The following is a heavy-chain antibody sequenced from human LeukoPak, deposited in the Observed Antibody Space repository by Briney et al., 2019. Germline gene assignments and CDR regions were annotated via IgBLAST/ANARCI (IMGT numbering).Heavy chain of an antibody. CDR3: AKNSGYSYYYYGMDV. D-gene: IGHD3-22*01. CDR2: ISLSGGGT. V-gene: IGHV3-23*01. J-gene: IGHJ6*02. CDR1: GFTFSSYD. Sequence: SGGSLRLSCAASGFTFSSYDMSWVRQAPGKGLEWVSAISLSGGGTFYADSVKGRFTISRDNSKNTLYLQMNSLRAEDTAVYYCAKNSGYSYYYYGMDVWGQGTTATVSS.